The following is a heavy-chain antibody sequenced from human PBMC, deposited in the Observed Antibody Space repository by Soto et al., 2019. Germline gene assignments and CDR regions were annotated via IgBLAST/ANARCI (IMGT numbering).Heavy chain of an antibody. CDR3: ARDQNRAATNGMDV. CDR1: GGSISNYY. CDR2: IYSSGSI. J-gene: IGHJ6*02. V-gene: IGHV4-4*07. D-gene: IGHD6-25*01. Sequence: SETLSLTCSVSGGSISNYYWNWIRQPAGKGLQWIGRIYSSGSINYNPSLKSRVTMSVDTSKNQFSLKLSSVTAADTAVYYCARDQNRAATNGMDVWGQGTTVTVSS.